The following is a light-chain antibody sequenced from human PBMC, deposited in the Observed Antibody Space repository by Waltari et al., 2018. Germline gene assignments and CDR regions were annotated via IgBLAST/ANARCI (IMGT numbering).Light chain of an antibody. V-gene: IGLV2-14*03. J-gene: IGLJ1*01. Sequence: QSALTQPASVSGSPGQSITISCTGPTSDLGSSKSVSWYQQLPGKAPKLIIYDVSHRPSGVSDRFSGSKSGNTASLTISGLRAEDEADYHCSSYSISSNYFVFGTGTTVTVL. CDR2: DVS. CDR3: SSYSISSNYFV. CDR1: TSDLGSSKS.